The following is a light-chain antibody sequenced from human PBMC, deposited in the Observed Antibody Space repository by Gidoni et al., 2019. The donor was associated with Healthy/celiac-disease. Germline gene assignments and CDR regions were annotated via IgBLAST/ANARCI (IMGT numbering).Light chain of an antibody. J-gene: IGKJ5*01. CDR3: QQRSNWPPIT. Sequence: EIVLTQSPATLSLSPGERATLSCRARQSVSIYLAWYQQKPGQAPRLLIYDASNRATGTPARFSGSGSGTDFTLTISSLEPEDFAVYYCQQRSNWPPITFGQGTRLEIK. CDR1: QSVSIY. CDR2: DAS. V-gene: IGKV3-11*01.